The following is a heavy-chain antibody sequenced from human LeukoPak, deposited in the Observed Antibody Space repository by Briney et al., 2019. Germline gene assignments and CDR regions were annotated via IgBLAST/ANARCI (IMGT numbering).Heavy chain of an antibody. D-gene: IGHD3-22*01. CDR3: TRRGLHYYDSSGYYYFDY. Sequence: PGGSLRLSCAASGFTFSTFGMSWVRQAPGKGLEWVGFIRSKAYGGTTEYAASVKGRFTISRDDSKSIAYLQMNSLKTEDTAVYYCTRRGLHYYDSSGYYYFDYWGQGTLVTVSS. CDR2: IRSKAYGGTT. V-gene: IGHV3-49*04. CDR1: GFTFSTFG. J-gene: IGHJ4*02.